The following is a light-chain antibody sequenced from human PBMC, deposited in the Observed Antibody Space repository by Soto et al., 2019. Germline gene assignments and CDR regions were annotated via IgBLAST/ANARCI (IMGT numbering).Light chain of an antibody. J-gene: IGLJ3*02. CDR2: EVS. Sequence: QSALTQPASVSGSPGQSITISCTGTSSDIGGYKYVSWYQQHPGKAPKLMIYEVSNRPSGVSNRFSGSKSGNTASLTISGLQAEDEAEYYCSSYTTSSTHWVFGGGTKVTVL. V-gene: IGLV2-14*01. CDR1: SSDIGGYKY. CDR3: SSYTTSSTHWV.